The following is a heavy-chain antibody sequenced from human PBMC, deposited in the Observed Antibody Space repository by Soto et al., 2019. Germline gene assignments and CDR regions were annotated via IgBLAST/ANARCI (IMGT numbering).Heavy chain of an antibody. V-gene: IGHV3-48*02. J-gene: IGHJ6*02. Sequence: HPGGSLRLSCTPSGFIFSDYSMNWVRQAPGKGLEWISYITTTSSTMYYADSVKGRFTISRDNAKNSLYLQMNSLRDEDTAVYYCARDSSGRQYYGMDVWGQGTPVTVSS. D-gene: IGHD3-22*01. CDR1: GFIFSDYS. CDR3: ARDSSGRQYYGMDV. CDR2: ITTTSSTM.